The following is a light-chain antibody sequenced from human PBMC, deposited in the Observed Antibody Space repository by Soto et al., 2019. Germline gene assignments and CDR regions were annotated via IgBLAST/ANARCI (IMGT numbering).Light chain of an antibody. CDR2: DVS. J-gene: IGLJ1*01. CDR3: CSYAGRYTYV. CDR1: SGDIGSYNY. V-gene: IGLV2-11*01. Sequence: QSVLTQPASVSGSPGQSITISCTGTSGDIGSYNYVSWYQQHPGKAPKLMIYDVSKRPSGVPDRFSGSKSGNTASLTISGLQTEDEADYYCCSYAGRYTYVFGTGTKATVL.